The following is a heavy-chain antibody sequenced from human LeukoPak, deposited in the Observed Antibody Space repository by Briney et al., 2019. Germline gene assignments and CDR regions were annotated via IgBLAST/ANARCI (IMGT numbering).Heavy chain of an antibody. V-gene: IGHV4-31*03. CDR2: IYYSGST. CDR3: AREGGFYRPLDY. Sequence: PSQTLSLTCTVSGGSISSGGYYWSWIRQHPGKGLEWIGFIYYSGSTYYNPSLESRLTMSVDLSENHISLKLTSVTAADTAVYYCAREGGFYRPLDYSGQGTLVTVSS. D-gene: IGHD3-3*01. J-gene: IGHJ4*02. CDR1: GGSISSGGYY.